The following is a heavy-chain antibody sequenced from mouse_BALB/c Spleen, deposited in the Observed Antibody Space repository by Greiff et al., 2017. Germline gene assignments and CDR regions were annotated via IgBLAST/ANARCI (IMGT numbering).Heavy chain of an antibody. CDR3: VRRGSYYAMDY. CDR1: GFSLTSYD. V-gene: IGHV2-9-2*01. CDR2: IWTGGGT. Sequence: VQLQQSGPGLVAPSQSLSITCTVSGFSLTSYDISWIRQPPGKGLEWLGVIWTGGGTNYNSAFMSRLSISKDNSKSQVFLKMNSLQTDDTAIYYCVRRGSYYAMDYWGQGTSVTVSS. J-gene: IGHJ4*01.